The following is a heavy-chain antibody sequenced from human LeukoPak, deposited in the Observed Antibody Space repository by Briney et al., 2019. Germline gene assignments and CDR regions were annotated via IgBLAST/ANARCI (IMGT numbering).Heavy chain of an antibody. CDR2: ISYDGSNK. CDR3: ARDPVLDRSLRGFDY. Sequence: SGGSLRLSCAASGFTFISYAMHWVRQAPGKGLEWVSVISYDGSNKYYADSVKGRFTISRDNSKNTLYLQMDSLRAEDTAVYYCARDPVLDRSLRGFDYWGQGTLVTVSS. J-gene: IGHJ4*02. D-gene: IGHD2-8*02. V-gene: IGHV3-30-3*01. CDR1: GFTFISYA.